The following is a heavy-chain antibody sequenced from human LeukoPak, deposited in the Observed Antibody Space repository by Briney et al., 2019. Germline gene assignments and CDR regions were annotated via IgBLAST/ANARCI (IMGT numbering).Heavy chain of an antibody. D-gene: IGHD2/OR15-2a*01. V-gene: IGHV3-74*01. CDR1: GFTFSSYS. J-gene: IGHJ4*02. CDR3: ARAGYYRFDY. CDR2: INSDGTTI. Sequence: PGGSLRLSCAASGFTFSSYSMNWVRQAPGKGLVWVSRINSDGTTIDYADSVKGRFTISRDNAKNTLYLQMNSLRDEDTAVYYCARAGYYRFDYWGQGTLVTVSS.